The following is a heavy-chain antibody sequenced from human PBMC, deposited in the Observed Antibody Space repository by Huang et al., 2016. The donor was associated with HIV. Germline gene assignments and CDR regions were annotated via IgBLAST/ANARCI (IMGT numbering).Heavy chain of an antibody. V-gene: IGHV4-4*07. J-gene: IGHJ4*02. CDR3: AGEGNDVGGGFDH. CDR1: GGSIRNYY. D-gene: IGHD3-10*02. CDR2: RYTSGTT. Sequence: QVQLQESGPGLVKPAETLSLTCSVSGGSIRNYYWSWIRQPAGKGLEWIGRRYTSGTTNYNPDLRSRVTRSRDTSKNQFALRLTSVTAADTAVYYCAGEGNDVGGGFDHWGQGTLVTVSS.